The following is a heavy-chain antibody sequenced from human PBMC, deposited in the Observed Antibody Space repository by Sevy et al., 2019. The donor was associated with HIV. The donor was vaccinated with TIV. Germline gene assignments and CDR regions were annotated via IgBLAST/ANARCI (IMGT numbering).Heavy chain of an antibody. CDR3: ARGGGYDFWSGYLYYYGMDV. CDR2: INPSGGST. V-gene: IGHV1-46*01. D-gene: IGHD3-3*01. CDR1: GYTFTSYY. J-gene: IGHJ6*02. Sequence: ASVKVSCKASGYTFTSYYMYWVRQAPGQGLEWMGIINPSGGSTSYAQKFQGRVTMTRDTSTRTVYMELSSLRSEETAVYYCARGGGYDFWSGYLYYYGMDVWGQGTTVTVSS.